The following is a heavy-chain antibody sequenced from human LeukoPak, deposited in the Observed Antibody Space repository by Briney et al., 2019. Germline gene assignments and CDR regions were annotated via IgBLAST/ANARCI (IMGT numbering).Heavy chain of an antibody. CDR2: ISYSGTYI. V-gene: IGHV3-21*01. CDR3: ARDSKWGYSYSFGAFDI. J-gene: IGHJ3*02. D-gene: IGHD5-18*01. Sequence: GGSLRLSCAASGFTFSSYSMNWVRQAPGKGLEWVSSISYSGTYIYYADSVKGRFSISRDNAKNSLYLQMNSLRVEDTAVYYCARDSKWGYSYSFGAFDIWGQGTMVTVSS. CDR1: GFTFSSYS.